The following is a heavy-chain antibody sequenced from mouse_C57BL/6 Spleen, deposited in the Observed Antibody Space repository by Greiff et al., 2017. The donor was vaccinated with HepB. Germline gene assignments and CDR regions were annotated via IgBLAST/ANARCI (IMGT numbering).Heavy chain of an antibody. D-gene: IGHD1-1*01. J-gene: IGHJ4*01. V-gene: IGHV14-4*01. Sequence: EVKLMESGAELVRPGASVKLSCTASGFNIKDDYMHWVKQRPEQGLEWIGWIDPENGDTEYASKFQGKATITADTSSNTAYLQLSSLTSEDTAVYYCTTSYGSPYYYAMDYWGQGTSVTVSS. CDR3: TTSYGSPYYYAMDY. CDR2: IDPENGDT. CDR1: GFNIKDDY.